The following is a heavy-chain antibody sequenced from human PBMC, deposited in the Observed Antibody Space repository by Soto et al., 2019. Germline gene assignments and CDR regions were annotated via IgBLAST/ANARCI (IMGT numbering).Heavy chain of an antibody. J-gene: IGHJ6*02. CDR1: GFTFSSYA. CDR3: AKDTYQDYPWNYGMDV. V-gene: IGHV3-15*01. CDR2: IKSKTDGGTT. D-gene: IGHD3-16*01. Sequence: PGGSLRLSCAASGFTFSSYAMSWVRQAPGEGLEWVGRIKSKTDGGTTDYAAPVKGRFTISRDDSKNTLYLQMNSLRAEDTALNFCAKDTYQDYPWNYGMDVWGQGTMVTVSS.